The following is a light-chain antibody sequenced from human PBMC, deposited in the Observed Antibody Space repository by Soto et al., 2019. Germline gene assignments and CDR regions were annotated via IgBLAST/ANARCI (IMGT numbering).Light chain of an antibody. V-gene: IGKV1-33*01. CDR1: QNINNY. CDR3: QQYENLPT. Sequence: DIQITHSPSSLSASVGARVTITCQASQNINNYLNWYQQKPGRAPKLLIYDASNLEAGVPSRFRGSGSGTDFTFTISRLQPEDIATYYCQQYENLPTFGQGTRLEI. J-gene: IGKJ5*01. CDR2: DAS.